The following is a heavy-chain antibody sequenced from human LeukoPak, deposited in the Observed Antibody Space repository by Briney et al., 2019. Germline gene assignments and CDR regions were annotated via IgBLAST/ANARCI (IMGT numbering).Heavy chain of an antibody. J-gene: IGHJ4*02. Sequence: ASVKVSCKASGYTFTGYYMHWVRQAPGQGLEWMGRINPNSGGTNYAQKFQGRVTMTGDTSISTAYMELSRLRSDDTAVYYCARDGGGITFGGVIVRPDYWGQGTLVTVSS. CDR2: INPNSGGT. D-gene: IGHD3-16*02. CDR1: GYTFTGYY. V-gene: IGHV1-2*06. CDR3: ARDGGGITFGGVIVRPDY.